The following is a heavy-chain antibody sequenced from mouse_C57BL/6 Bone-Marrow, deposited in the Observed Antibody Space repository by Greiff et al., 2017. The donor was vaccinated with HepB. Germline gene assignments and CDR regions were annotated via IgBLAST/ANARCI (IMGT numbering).Heavy chain of an antibody. CDR1: GFTFSDAW. V-gene: IGHV6-6*01. CDR3: TRPLGYYGSSYRTDWYFDV. Sequence: EVKVEESGGGLVQPGGSMKLSCAASGFTFSDAWMDWVRQSPEKGLEWVAEIRNKANNHATYYAESVKGRFTISRDDSKSSVYLQMNSLRSEDTGIYYCTRPLGYYGSSYRTDWYFDVWGTGTTVTVSS. D-gene: IGHD1-1*01. CDR2: IRNKANNHAT. J-gene: IGHJ1*03.